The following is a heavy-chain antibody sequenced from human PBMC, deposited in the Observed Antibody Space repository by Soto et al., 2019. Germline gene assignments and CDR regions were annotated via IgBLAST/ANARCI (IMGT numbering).Heavy chain of an antibody. V-gene: IGHV3-48*02. D-gene: IGHD3-22*01. CDR1: GFTFSSYS. Sequence: GGSLRLSCAASGFTFSSYSMNWVRQAPGKGLEWVSYISSSSSTIYYADSVKGRFTISRDNAKNSLYLQMNSLRDEDTAVYYCARGDPLMNYYDSSGFFGYWGQGTLVTVSS. CDR2: ISSSSSTI. CDR3: ARGDPLMNYYDSSGFFGY. J-gene: IGHJ4*02.